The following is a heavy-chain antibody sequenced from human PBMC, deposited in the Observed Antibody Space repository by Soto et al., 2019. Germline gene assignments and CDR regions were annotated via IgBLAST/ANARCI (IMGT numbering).Heavy chain of an antibody. J-gene: IGHJ4*02. CDR3: AIHDCSGGSCYTPAAT. V-gene: IGHV3-21*01. CDR2: ISSSSSYI. D-gene: IGHD2-15*01. CDR1: GFXFSSYS. Sequence: GGSLTLSCAASGFXFSSYSMNWVRQAPGKGLEWVSSISSSSSYIYYADSVKGRFTISRDNAKNSLYLQMNSLRAEDTAVYYCAIHDCSGGSCYTPAATWGQGTLVTVS.